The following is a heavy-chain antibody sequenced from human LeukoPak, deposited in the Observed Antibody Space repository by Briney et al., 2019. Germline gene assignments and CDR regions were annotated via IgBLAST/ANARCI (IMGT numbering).Heavy chain of an antibody. CDR1: GFTFSFFE. CDR2: ITTSGSKR. Sequence: GGSLRLSCEASGFTFSFFEMNWVRQAPGKGLEWISYITTSGSKRYYADSVKGRFTISRDDAKNSLYLQMNSLRAEDTAFYYCARDFGSSIDYWGQGTLVTVSS. CDR3: ARDFGSSIDY. D-gene: IGHD3-3*01. J-gene: IGHJ4*02. V-gene: IGHV3-48*03.